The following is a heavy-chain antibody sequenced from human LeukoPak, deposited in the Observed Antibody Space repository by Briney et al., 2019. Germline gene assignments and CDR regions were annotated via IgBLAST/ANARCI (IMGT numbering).Heavy chain of an antibody. CDR1: GFTFSSYA. Sequence: GGSLRLSCAASGFTFSSYAMSWVRQAPGKGLEWVSAISGSGGSTYYADSVKGRFTISRDNSKNTLYLQMNSLRAEDTAVYYCAKGLRYFGWSGNDAFDIWGQGTMVTVSS. D-gene: IGHD3-9*01. J-gene: IGHJ3*02. V-gene: IGHV3-23*01. CDR3: AKGLRYFGWSGNDAFDI. CDR2: ISGSGGST.